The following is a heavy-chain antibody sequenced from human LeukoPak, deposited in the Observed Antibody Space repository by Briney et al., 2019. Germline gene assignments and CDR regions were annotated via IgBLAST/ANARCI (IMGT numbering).Heavy chain of an antibody. Sequence: SETLSLTCIVSGGSVSSGSYYWSWLREPPGRGLEWIGYIYYSGSTNYNPSLKSRVTISVDTTKSQISLKLSSVTAADTAVYYCAREAFGIQRDWFDPWGQGTLVTVSS. J-gene: IGHJ5*02. CDR2: IYYSGST. V-gene: IGHV4-61*01. CDR3: AREAFGIQRDWFDP. CDR1: GGSVSSGSYY. D-gene: IGHD3-10*01.